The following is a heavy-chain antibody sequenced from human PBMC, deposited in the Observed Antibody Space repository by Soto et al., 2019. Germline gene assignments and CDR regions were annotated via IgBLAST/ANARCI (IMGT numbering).Heavy chain of an antibody. V-gene: IGHV3-33*01. J-gene: IGHJ5*02. CDR2: IWYDGSNK. CDR1: GFTFSGYG. CDR3: ARGSNFWSGPGDWFDH. D-gene: IGHD3-3*01. Sequence: GXSLRFSFTASGFTFSGYGIQWVRQAPGKGLEWLAVIWYDGSNKYYADSVKGRFTISRDNSKNTLYLQMNSLRAEDTAVYYCARGSNFWSGPGDWFDHWGQGTLVTVSS.